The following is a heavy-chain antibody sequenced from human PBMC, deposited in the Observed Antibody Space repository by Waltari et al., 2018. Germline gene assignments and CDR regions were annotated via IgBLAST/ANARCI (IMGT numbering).Heavy chain of an antibody. J-gene: IGHJ5*02. Sequence: QVQLQESGPGLVKPSQTLSLTCTVSGGSISSGSYYWSWIRQPAGKGLEWIGHIYTSGSTNYNPSLKSRVTISVDTSKNQFSLKLSSVTAADTAVYYCARSKRGYSGYDWFDPWGQGTLVTVSS. CDR2: IYTSGST. CDR3: ARSKRGYSGYDWFDP. CDR1: GGSISSGSYY. V-gene: IGHV4-61*09. D-gene: IGHD5-12*01.